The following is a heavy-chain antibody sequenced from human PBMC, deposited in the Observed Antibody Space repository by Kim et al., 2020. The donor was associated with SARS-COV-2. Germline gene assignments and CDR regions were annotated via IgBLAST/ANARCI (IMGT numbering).Heavy chain of an antibody. CDR2: IYSGGRT. CDR1: GFTVSNNY. Sequence: GGSLRLSCAASGFTVSNNYMSWVRQAPGRGLEWVSVIYSGGRTSYSDAVKGSFTISSDNSKNTPHLQINSLRAEDTAADYCSRVGAAAGTTYWGQGTL. CDR3: SRVGAAAGTTY. D-gene: IGHD6-13*01. V-gene: IGHV3-66*01. J-gene: IGHJ4*02.